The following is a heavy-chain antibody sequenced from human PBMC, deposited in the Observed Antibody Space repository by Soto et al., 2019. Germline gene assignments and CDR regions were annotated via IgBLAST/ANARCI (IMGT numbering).Heavy chain of an antibody. CDR1: GFTFSSYA. J-gene: IGHJ6*02. CDR3: AKAKYSGYEPHYYYYYGMDV. V-gene: IGHV3-23*01. Sequence: HPGGSLRLSCAASGFTFSSYAMSWARQAPGKGLEWVSAISGSGGSTYYADSVKGRFTISRDNSKNTLYLQMNSLRAEDTAVYYCAKAKYSGYEPHYYYYYGMDVWGQGTTVTV. D-gene: IGHD5-12*01. CDR2: ISGSGGST.